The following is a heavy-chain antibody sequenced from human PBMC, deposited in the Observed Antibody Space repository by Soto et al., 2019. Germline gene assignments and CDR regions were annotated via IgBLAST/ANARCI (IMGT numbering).Heavy chain of an antibody. J-gene: IGHJ2*01. CDR3: VREAGDYDWYFDL. D-gene: IGHD4-17*01. Sequence: QAQLVQSGPEVKEPGASVKVSCKASGYTFSSRGIYWVRQAPGQGLEWMGWISPHNAKPHYAQSLQGRVTLTTDTSTSTDYMDLRSLRSDDTAVYYCVREAGDYDWYFDLWGRGTPVTVSS. CDR2: ISPHNAKP. V-gene: IGHV1-18*01. CDR1: GYTFSSRG.